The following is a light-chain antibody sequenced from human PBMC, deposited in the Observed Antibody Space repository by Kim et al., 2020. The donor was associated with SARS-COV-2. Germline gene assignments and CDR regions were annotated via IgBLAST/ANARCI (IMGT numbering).Light chain of an antibody. CDR2: SNH. V-gene: IGLV1-44*01. CDR3: AAWDDSLNGVL. CDR1: SPNIGSNA. J-gene: IGLJ2*01. Sequence: QSVLTQPPSASGTPGQRVTISCSGSSPNIGSNAVNWYQQVPGTAPKLLIYSNHQRPSGVPDRFSGSKSGTSASLAISGLQSEDEADYYCAAWDDSLNGVLFGRGTQLTVL.